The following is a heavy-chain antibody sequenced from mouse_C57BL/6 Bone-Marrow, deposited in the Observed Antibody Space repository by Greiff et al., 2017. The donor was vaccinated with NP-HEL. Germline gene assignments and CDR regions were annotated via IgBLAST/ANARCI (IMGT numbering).Heavy chain of an antibody. D-gene: IGHD2-3*01. CDR1: GFSLTSYG. CDR3: ARQGGYYLYYYAMDY. Sequence: VKLVESGPGLVAPSQSLSITCTVSGFSLTSYGVHWVRQPPGKGLEWLVVIWSDGSTTYNSALKSRLSISKDNSKSQVFLKMNSLQTDDKAMYYCARQGGYYLYYYAMDYWGQGTSVTVSS. CDR2: IWSDGST. V-gene: IGHV2-6-1*01. J-gene: IGHJ4*01.